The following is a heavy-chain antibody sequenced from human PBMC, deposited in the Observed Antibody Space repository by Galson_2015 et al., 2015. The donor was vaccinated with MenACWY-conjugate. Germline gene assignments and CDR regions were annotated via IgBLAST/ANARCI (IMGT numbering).Heavy chain of an antibody. Sequence: SLRLSCAASGFTFRNYAIHWVRQAPGKGLEWVAFIRNDGGVKYYVDSVKGRFTISRDNSKNTLYLQMNSLSPEDTAIYYCARGHYGMDVWGQGTTVTASS. CDR3: ARGHYGMDV. V-gene: IGHV3-30*02. CDR1: GFTFRNYA. J-gene: IGHJ6*02. CDR2: IRNDGGVK.